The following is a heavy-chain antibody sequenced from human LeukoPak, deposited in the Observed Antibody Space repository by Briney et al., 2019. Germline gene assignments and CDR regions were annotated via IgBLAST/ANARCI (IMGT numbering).Heavy chain of an antibody. D-gene: IGHD3-9*01. CDR2: IRYDGSNK. V-gene: IGHV3-30*02. Sequence: PGGSLRLSCAASGFTLSSYGMHWVRQAPGKGLEWVAFIRYDGSNKYYADSVKGRFTISRDNSKNTLYLQMNSLRAEDTAVYYCAKEGSITIFSTEGLDYWGQGTLVTVSS. J-gene: IGHJ4*02. CDR3: AKEGSITIFSTEGLDY. CDR1: GFTLSSYG.